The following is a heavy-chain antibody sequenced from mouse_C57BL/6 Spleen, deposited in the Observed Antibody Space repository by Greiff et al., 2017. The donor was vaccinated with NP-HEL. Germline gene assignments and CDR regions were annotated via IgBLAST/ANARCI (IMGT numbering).Heavy chain of an antibody. CDR3: ARQNHGSMDY. CDR1: GLTFSSYT. V-gene: IGHV5-9*01. CDR2: ISGGGGNT. Sequence: EVQVVESGGGLVKPGGSLKLSCAASGLTFSSYTMSWVRQTPEKRLEWVATISGGGGNTYYPDSVKGRFTISRDKAKNTLYLQMSSLRSEDTALYYCARQNHGSMDYWGQGTSVTVSS. J-gene: IGHJ4*01.